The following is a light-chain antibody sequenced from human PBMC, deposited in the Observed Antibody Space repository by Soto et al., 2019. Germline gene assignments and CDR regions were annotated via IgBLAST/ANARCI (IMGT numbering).Light chain of an antibody. V-gene: IGKV1-5*03. J-gene: IGKJ2*01. CDR2: KAS. Sequence: DLQMTQSPSTLSASVADRVTITCRASQSISSWLAWYQQKPGKAPKLLIYKASSSESGVPSRFSGSGSGTEFTLTISSLQPDDFATYYCQQFHTYSYTFGQGTKLEI. CDR1: QSISSW. CDR3: QQFHTYSYT.